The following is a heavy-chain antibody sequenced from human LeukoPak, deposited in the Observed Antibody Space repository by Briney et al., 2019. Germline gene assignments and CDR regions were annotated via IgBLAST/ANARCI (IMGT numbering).Heavy chain of an antibody. V-gene: IGHV1-24*01. Sequence: ASVKVSCKVSGYTLTELSMHWVRQAPGKGLEWVGGFDPEDGETIYAQKFQGGVTMTEDTSTDTAYMELSSLRSEDTAVYYCATVGVVVPDARVRWWFDPWGQGTLVTVSS. D-gene: IGHD2-2*01. J-gene: IGHJ5*02. CDR3: ATVGVVVPDARVRWWFDP. CDR1: GYTLTELS. CDR2: FDPEDGET.